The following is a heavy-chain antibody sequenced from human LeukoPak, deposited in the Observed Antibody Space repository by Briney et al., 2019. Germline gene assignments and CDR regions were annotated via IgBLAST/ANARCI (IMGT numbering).Heavy chain of an antibody. CDR3: AKGGKAAVGTFDY. D-gene: IGHD6-13*01. CDR1: GFTFSTYA. J-gene: IGHJ4*02. CDR2: ISVSGGST. V-gene: IGHV3-23*01. Sequence: GGSLRLSYAASGFTFSTYAMTWVRQAPGKGLEWVSTISVSGGSTYYADSVKGRFTISRDNPKNTLDLQMNSLRAEDTAVYFCAKGGKAAVGTFDYWGQGTLVTVSS.